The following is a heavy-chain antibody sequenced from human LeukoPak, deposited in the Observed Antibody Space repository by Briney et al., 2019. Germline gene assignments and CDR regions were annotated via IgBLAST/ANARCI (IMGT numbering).Heavy chain of an antibody. CDR3: ARQSSIRGGTDAFDI. Sequence: GGSLRLSCAASGFTFSSYSMNWVRQAPGKGLEWVSSISSSSSYIYYADSVKGRFTISRDNAKNSLYLQMNSLRAEDTAVYYCARQSSIRGGTDAFDIWGQGTMVTVSS. J-gene: IGHJ3*02. D-gene: IGHD1-1*01. CDR2: ISSSSSYI. CDR1: GFTFSSYS. V-gene: IGHV3-21*01.